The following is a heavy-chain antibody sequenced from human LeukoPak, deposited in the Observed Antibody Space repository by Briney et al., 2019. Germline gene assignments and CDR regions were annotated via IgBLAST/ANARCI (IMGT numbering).Heavy chain of an antibody. J-gene: IGHJ4*02. V-gene: IGHV5-51*01. CDR3: ARLSLPQDCSGGSCYYFDY. CDR1: GYSFTSYW. CDR2: IYPGDSDT. Sequence: GESLKISCKGSGYSFTSYWIGWVRQMPGKGLEWMGIIYPGDSDTRYSPSLQGQVTISADKSISTAYLQWSSLKASDTAMYYCARLSLPQDCSGGSCYYFDYWGQGTLVTVSS. D-gene: IGHD2-15*01.